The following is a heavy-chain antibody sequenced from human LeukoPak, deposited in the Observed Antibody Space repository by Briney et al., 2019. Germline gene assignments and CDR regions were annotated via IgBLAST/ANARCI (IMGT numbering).Heavy chain of an antibody. J-gene: IGHJ4*02. CDR3: ARGWGYCSSTSCSQLDY. Sequence: PSETLSLTCAVYGGSFSGYYWSWIRQPPGKGLEWIGEINHSGSTNYNPSLKSRVTISVDTSKNQFSLKLSSVTAADTAVYYCARGWGYCSSTSCSQLDYWGQGTLVTVSS. V-gene: IGHV4-34*01. D-gene: IGHD2-2*01. CDR1: GGSFSGYY. CDR2: INHSGST.